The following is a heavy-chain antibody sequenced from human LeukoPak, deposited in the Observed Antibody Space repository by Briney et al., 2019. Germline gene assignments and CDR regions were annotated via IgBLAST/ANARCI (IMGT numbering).Heavy chain of an antibody. CDR3: ARASKLRFLEWLKVPCWFDP. CDR1: GYTFTSYY. J-gene: IGHJ5*02. Sequence: ASVTVSCKASGYTFTSYYMHWVRQAPGQGLEWMGIINPSGGSTSYAHKFQGRVTMTRDTSTRTVYMELSSLRSEDTAVYYCARASKLRFLEWLKVPCWFDPWGQGTLVTVSS. D-gene: IGHD3-3*01. V-gene: IGHV1-46*01. CDR2: INPSGGST.